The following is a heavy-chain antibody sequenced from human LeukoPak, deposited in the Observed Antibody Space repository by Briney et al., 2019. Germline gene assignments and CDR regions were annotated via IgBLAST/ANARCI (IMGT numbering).Heavy chain of an antibody. D-gene: IGHD6-13*01. Sequence: SETLSLTCTVSGGSISSYYWSWIRQPPGKGLEWIGYIYYSGSTNYNPSLKSRVTISVDTSKNQFSLKLSSVTAADTAVYYCASIQASYSSSWPDGAFDIWGQGTMVTVSS. CDR1: GGSISSYY. J-gene: IGHJ3*02. V-gene: IGHV4-59*01. CDR3: ASIQASYSSSWPDGAFDI. CDR2: IYYSGST.